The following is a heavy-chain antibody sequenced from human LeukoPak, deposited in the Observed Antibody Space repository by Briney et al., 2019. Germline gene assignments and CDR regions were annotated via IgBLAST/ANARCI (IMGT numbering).Heavy chain of an antibody. V-gene: IGHV3-30-3*01. CDR3: ARDRVFYEGGAFDI. CDR1: GFTFSSYA. CDR2: ISYDGSNK. D-gene: IGHD2/OR15-2a*01. J-gene: IGHJ3*02. Sequence: PGGSLRLSCAASGFTFSSYAMHWVRQAPGKGLEWVAVISYDGSNKYYADSVKGRFTISRDNSKNTLYLQMNSLRAEDMAVYYCARDRVFYEGGAFDIWGQGTMVTVSS.